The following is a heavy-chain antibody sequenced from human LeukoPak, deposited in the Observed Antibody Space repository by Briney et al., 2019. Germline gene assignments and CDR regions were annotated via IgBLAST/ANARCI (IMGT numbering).Heavy chain of an antibody. CDR3: ARDYYGSGSYDY. CDR1: GFTFSSYS. V-gene: IGHV3-21*01. CDR2: ISSSSSYI. D-gene: IGHD3-10*01. J-gene: IGHJ4*02. Sequence: GSLRLSCAASGFTFSSYSMNWVRQAPGKGLEWVSSISSSSSYIYYADSVKGRFTISRDNAKNSLYLRMNSLRAEDTAVYYCARDYYGSGSYDYWGQGTLVTVSS.